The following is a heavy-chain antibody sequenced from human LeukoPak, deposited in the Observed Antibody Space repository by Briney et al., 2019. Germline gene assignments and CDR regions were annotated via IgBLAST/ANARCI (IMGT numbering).Heavy chain of an antibody. J-gene: IGHJ4*02. Sequence: QPGGSLRLSCAASGFTFSSSGMSWVRQAPGKGLEWVSAIGGGGISTYYADSVRGRFTISRDNSQTTVYLQMDSLRAEDTAIYYCAKGPMSGSYYDFDYWGQGTLVTVSS. V-gene: IGHV3-23*01. CDR3: AKGPMSGSYYDFDY. D-gene: IGHD1-26*01. CDR1: GFTFSSSG. CDR2: IGGGGIST.